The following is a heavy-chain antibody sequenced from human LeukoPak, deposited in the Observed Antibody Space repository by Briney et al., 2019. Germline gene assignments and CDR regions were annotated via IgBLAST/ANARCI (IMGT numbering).Heavy chain of an antibody. D-gene: IGHD2-15*01. J-gene: IGHJ4*02. CDR3: ARDATDAAYTPMNDY. Sequence: ASVKVSCKTSGYTFTNCGISWVRQPPGQGLEWMGWTSAYNGNTNYAQNLRGRVTMIIDRSTSTVYMELRSLRSDDTAVYYCARDATDAAYTPMNDYWGQGTLVTVSS. CDR2: TSAYNGNT. V-gene: IGHV1-18*01. CDR1: GYTFTNCG.